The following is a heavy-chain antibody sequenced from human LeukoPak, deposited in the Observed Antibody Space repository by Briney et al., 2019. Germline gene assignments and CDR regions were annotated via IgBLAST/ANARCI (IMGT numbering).Heavy chain of an antibody. J-gene: IGHJ4*02. V-gene: IGHV4-30-4*01. CDR1: GGSISSGDYY. D-gene: IGHD3-10*01. CDR2: IYYSGST. CDR3: ARDQDYYGSGRFDY. Sequence: PQTLSLTCTVSGGSISSGDYYWSWIRQPPGKGLEWIGYIYYSGSTYYNPSLKSRVTISVDTSKNQFSLKLSSVTAADTAVYYRARDQDYYGSGRFDYWGQGTLVTVSS.